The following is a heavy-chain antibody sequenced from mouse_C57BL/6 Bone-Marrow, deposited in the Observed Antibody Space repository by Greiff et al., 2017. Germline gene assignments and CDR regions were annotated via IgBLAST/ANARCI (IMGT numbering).Heavy chain of an antibody. J-gene: IGHJ4*01. V-gene: IGHV1-81*01. D-gene: IGHD2-13*01. CDR2: IYPRSGNT. Sequence: QVQLQQSGAELARPGASVKLSCKASGYTFTSYGISWVKQRTGQGLEWIGEIYPRSGNTYYNEKFKGKATLTADKSSSTAYMELRSLTSEDSAVYFCARRAGLHAMDYWGQGTSVTVSS. CDR1: GYTFTSYG. CDR3: ARRAGLHAMDY.